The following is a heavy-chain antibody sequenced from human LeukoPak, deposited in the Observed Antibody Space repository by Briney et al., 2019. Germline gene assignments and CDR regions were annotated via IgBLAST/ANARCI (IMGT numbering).Heavy chain of an antibody. J-gene: IGHJ6*03. D-gene: IGHD6-13*01. V-gene: IGHV4-4*07. Sequence: PSETLSLTCTVSGGSISSYYWSWIRQPAGKGLEWIGRIYTSGSTNYNPSLKSRVTMSVDTSKNQFSLKLSSVTAADTAVYYCARDDIAAANYYYMDVWGKGTTVTVSS. CDR1: GGSISSYY. CDR3: ARDDIAAANYYYMDV. CDR2: IYTSGST.